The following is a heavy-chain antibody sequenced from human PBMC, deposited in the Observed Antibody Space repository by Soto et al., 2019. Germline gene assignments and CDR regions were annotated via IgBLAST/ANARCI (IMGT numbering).Heavy chain of an antibody. CDR3: ARERRDGYDN. V-gene: IGHV1-8*02. CDR1: GYTFTSYD. D-gene: IGHD5-12*01. Sequence: QVQLVQSGAEVKKPGASVKVSCKASGYTFTSYDINWVRQATGQGLEWMGWMSTNSGNTDYAQKFQGRVTMTSNTSISTASTELSSLRSEDTAEYYCARERRDGYDNGGEGTLVTVSS. J-gene: IGHJ4*02. CDR2: MSTNSGNT.